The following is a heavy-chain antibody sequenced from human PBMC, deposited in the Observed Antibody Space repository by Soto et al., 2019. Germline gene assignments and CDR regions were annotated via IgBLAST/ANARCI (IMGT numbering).Heavy chain of an antibody. D-gene: IGHD1-26*01. V-gene: IGHV3-48*02. CDR2: ISSSSSTM. CDR1: GFTFSSYS. J-gene: IGHJ3*02. CDR3: ARDENIVGARQGFFFDI. Sequence: GGSLRLSCAASGFTFSSYSMNWVRQAPGKGLEWVSYISSSSSTMYYADSVKGRFTISRDNAKNSLYLQMNSLRDEDTAVYYCARDENIVGARQGFFFDIWGQGTMVTVSS.